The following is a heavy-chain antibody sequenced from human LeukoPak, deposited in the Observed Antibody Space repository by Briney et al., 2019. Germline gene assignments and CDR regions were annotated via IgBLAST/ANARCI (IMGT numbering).Heavy chain of an antibody. D-gene: IGHD6-13*01. Sequence: PGGSLRLSCAASGFTFSSYSMNWVRQAPGKGLEWVSSISSSSSYIYYADSVKGRFTISRDNAKNSLYLQMNSLRAEDTAVYYCARAPIAAAGAGYYYMDVWGKGTTVTVSS. CDR1: GFTFSSYS. CDR3: ARAPIAAAGAGYYYMDV. V-gene: IGHV3-21*01. CDR2: ISSSSSYI. J-gene: IGHJ6*03.